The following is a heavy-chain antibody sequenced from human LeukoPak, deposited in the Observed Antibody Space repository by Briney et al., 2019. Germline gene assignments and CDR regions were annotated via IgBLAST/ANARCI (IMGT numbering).Heavy chain of an antibody. J-gene: IGHJ4*02. CDR1: GDSMSSRSYY. Sequence: PSETLSLTCTVSGDSMSSRSYYWGWIRQPPGKGLEWIGNIYYTGTTYYNPSLKSRVNIAVDTSKNQFSLYLSSVTAADMAVYYCARQRTAGTKVIDYWGQGTLVTVSS. CDR2: IYYTGTT. D-gene: IGHD1-1*01. V-gene: IGHV4-39*01. CDR3: ARQRTAGTKVIDY.